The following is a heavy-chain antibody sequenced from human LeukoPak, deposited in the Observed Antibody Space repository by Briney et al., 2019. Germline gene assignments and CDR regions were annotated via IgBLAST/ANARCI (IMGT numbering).Heavy chain of an antibody. D-gene: IGHD3-3*01. CDR1: GYTFTGYY. J-gene: IGHJ4*02. CDR3: ARDSSYDFWSGYRAY. V-gene: IGHV1-18*04. Sequence: ASVKVSCKASGYTFTGYYMHWVRQAPGQGLEWMGWISAYNGNTNYAQKLQGRVTMTTDTSTSTAYMELRSLRSDDTAVYYCARDSSYDFWSGYRAYWGQGTLVTVSS. CDR2: ISAYNGNT.